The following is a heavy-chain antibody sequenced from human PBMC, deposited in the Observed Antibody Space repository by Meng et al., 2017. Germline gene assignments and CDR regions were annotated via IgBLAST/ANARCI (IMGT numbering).Heavy chain of an antibody. CDR1: GYPFAAHW. J-gene: IGHJ4*02. CDR3: ARDEDISAAGKLFGDY. CDR2: IDPNNDHT. Sequence: VQLVRSRPEVQNPGAAVNLSCTPSGYPFAAHWIHWLRQAPGQRLAWMARIDPNNDHTQYAQSFQGRVTMTSDTSISTVYMELNGLRSYDTAVYYCARDEDISAAGKLFGDYWGQGTLVTVSS. V-gene: IGHV1-2*06. D-gene: IGHD6-13*01.